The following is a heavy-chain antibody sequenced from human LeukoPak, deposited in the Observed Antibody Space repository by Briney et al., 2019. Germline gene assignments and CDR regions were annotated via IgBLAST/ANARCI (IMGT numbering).Heavy chain of an antibody. Sequence: GASVKVSCKASGYTLTGYYMHWVRQAPGQGLEWMGWINPNSGGTNYAQKFQGRVTMTRDTSISTAYMELSRLRSDDTAVYYCARDAGFLEWLVSYGMDVWGQGTTVTVSS. V-gene: IGHV1-2*02. CDR2: INPNSGGT. CDR1: GYTLTGYY. J-gene: IGHJ6*02. D-gene: IGHD3-3*01. CDR3: ARDAGFLEWLVSYGMDV.